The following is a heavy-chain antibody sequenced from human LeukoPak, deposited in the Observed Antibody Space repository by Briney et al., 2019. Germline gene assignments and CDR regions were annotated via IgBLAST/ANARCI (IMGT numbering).Heavy chain of an antibody. CDR1: GGSFSGYY. V-gene: IGHV4-34*01. CDR3: ARGLSHQEPFNFDY. CDR2: INHSGST. J-gene: IGHJ4*02. Sequence: SETLSLTCAVYGGSFSGYYWSWIRQPPGKGLEWIGEINHSGSTNYNPSLKSRVTISVDTSKNQFSLMLSSVTAADTAVYYCARGLSHQEPFNFDYWGQGTLVTVSS.